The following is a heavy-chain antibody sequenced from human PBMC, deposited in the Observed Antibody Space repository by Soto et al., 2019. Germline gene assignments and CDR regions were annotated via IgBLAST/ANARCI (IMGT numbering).Heavy chain of an antibody. CDR1: GFTFSIYS. D-gene: IGHD3-9*01. Sequence: GGSLRLSCAASGFTFSIYSMNWVRQAPGKGLEWVSSISSSSSYIYYADSVKGRFTISRDNAKNSLYLQMNSLRAEDTAVYYCARVVLRYFGGSLDLWGMDVWGQGTTVTVAS. J-gene: IGHJ6*02. V-gene: IGHV3-21*01. CDR3: ARVVLRYFGGSLDLWGMDV. CDR2: ISSSSSYI.